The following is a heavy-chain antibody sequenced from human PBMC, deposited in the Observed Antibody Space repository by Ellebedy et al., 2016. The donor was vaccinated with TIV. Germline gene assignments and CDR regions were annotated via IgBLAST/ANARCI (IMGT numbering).Heavy chain of an antibody. CDR3: AKTFDY. J-gene: IGHJ4*02. V-gene: IGHV3-30*18. CDR1: GFTFSSYG. Sequence: GGSLRLXCAASGFTFSSYGMHWVRQAPGKGLEWVAVISYDGSNKYYADSVKGRFTISRDNSKNTLYLQMNSLRAEDTAVYYCAKTFDYWGQGTLVTVSS. CDR2: ISYDGSNK.